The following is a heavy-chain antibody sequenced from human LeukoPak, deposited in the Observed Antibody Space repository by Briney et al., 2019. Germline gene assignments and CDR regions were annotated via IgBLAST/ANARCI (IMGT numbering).Heavy chain of an antibody. V-gene: IGHV3-48*03. D-gene: IGHD3-22*01. CDR3: ARLDYDSSGYYYGFDP. J-gene: IGHJ5*02. CDR2: ISSSGSTI. CDR1: GFTFSSYE. Sequence: GGSLRLSCAASGFTFSSYEMNWVRQAPGKGLEWVSYISSSGSTIYYADSVKGRFTISRDNAKNSLYLQMNSLRAEDTAVYYCARLDYDSSGYYYGFDPWGQGSLVTVSS.